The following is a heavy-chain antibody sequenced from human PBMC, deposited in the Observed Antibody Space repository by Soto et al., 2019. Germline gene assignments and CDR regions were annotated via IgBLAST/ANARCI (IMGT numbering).Heavy chain of an antibody. CDR1: GYTFTGYA. V-gene: IGHV1-3*01. CDR3: ARGYCSSTSCQYYFDV. CDR2: INGGNGDT. D-gene: IGHD2-2*01. Sequence: ASVKVSCKASGYTFTGYAIHWVRQAPGQRHEWMGWINGGNGDTKYSQKFQGRVTITRDTSASTAYMELTSLGSEDTAVYHCARGYCSSTSCQYYFDVWGQGTLVTVSS. J-gene: IGHJ4*02.